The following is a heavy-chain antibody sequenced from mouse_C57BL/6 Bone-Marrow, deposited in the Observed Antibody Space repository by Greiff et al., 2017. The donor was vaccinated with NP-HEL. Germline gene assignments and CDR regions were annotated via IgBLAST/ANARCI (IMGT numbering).Heavy chain of an antibody. J-gene: IGHJ3*01. CDR3: AREGGYYGSPFAY. CDR1: GYSIISGYY. Sequence: EVKLMESGPGLVKPSQSLSLTCSVTGYSIISGYYWNWIRQFPGNKLEWMAYISYDGSNNYNPSLKNRISITRDISKNQLFLKLTTVTTEDTATYYCAREGGYYGSPFAYWGQGTLVTVSA. V-gene: IGHV3-6*01. D-gene: IGHD1-1*01. CDR2: ISYDGSN.